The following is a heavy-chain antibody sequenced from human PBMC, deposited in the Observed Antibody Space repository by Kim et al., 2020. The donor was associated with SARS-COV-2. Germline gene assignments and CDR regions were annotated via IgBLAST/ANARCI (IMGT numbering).Heavy chain of an antibody. J-gene: IGHJ5*02. Sequence: SRVTIAVDTSKNQFALKLSSVTAADTAVYYCARQWGYCSGGSCYYGWFDPWGQGTLVTVSS. V-gene: IGHV4-39*01. D-gene: IGHD2-15*01. CDR3: ARQWGYCSGGSCYYGWFDP.